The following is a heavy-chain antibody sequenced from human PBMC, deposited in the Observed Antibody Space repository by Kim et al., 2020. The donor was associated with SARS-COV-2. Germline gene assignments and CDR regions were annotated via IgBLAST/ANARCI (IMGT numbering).Heavy chain of an antibody. D-gene: IGHD3-10*01. Sequence: SETLSLTCAVYGGSFSGYYWSWIRQPPGKGLEWIGEINHSGSTNYNPSLKSRVTISVDTSKNQFSLKLSSVTAADTAVYYCARYDFTMVRGATCAFDIWGQGTMVTVSS. J-gene: IGHJ3*02. CDR3: ARYDFTMVRGATCAFDI. CDR2: INHSGST. V-gene: IGHV4-34*01. CDR1: GGSFSGYY.